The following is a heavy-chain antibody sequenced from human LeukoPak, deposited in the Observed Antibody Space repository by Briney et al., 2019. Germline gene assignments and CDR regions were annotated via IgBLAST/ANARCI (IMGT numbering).Heavy chain of an antibody. J-gene: IGHJ4*02. Sequence: GGSLRLSCAAPGFTFSSYWMSWVRQAPGKGLEWLANIKEDGSDKYYVDSVKGRFTISRDNAKNSLYLQMNNLRVEDTAVYYCARAGYTSGYDYWGQGTLVTVSS. CDR3: ARAGYTSGYDY. D-gene: IGHD6-19*01. V-gene: IGHV3-7*01. CDR1: GFTFSSYW. CDR2: IKEDGSDK.